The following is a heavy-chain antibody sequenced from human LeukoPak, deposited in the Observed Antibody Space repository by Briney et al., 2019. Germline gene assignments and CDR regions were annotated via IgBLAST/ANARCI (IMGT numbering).Heavy chain of an antibody. CDR1: GLTFSSYS. CDR3: ARKMKTGDRVGTFDI. D-gene: IGHD1-1*01. V-gene: IGHV3-21*01. Sequence: PGGSLRLSCAASGLTFSSYSMSWVRQAPMKGLEWVSAIGTDGSYIYYADSVQGRFTISRDNAKNSLYLQMNSLTAEDTAVYYCARKMKTGDRVGTFDIWGQGTMVTVSS. J-gene: IGHJ3*02. CDR2: IGTDGSYI.